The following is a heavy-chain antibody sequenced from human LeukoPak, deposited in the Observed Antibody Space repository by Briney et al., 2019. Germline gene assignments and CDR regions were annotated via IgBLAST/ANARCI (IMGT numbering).Heavy chain of an antibody. Sequence: GGSLRLSCAASGFTFSSYGMHWVRQAPGKGLEWVAVISYDGSNKYYADSVKGRFTISRDNSKNTLYLQMNSLRAEDTAVYYCARDRGMGPTVLDPWGQGTLVTVSS. J-gene: IGHJ5*02. V-gene: IGHV3-30*03. CDR2: ISYDGSNK. D-gene: IGHD4-17*01. CDR3: ARDRGMGPTVLDP. CDR1: GFTFSSYG.